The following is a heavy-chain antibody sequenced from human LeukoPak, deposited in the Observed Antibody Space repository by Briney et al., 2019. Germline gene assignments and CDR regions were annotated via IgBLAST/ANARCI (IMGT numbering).Heavy chain of an antibody. J-gene: IGHJ3*02. CDR1: GFTFDDYG. CDR3: ARDSGYAFDI. CDR2: INWNGDTI. D-gene: IGHD1-26*01. Sequence: GGSLRLSCAASGFTFDDYGMTWVRQAPGKGLEWVSGINWNGDTIGYADSVKGRFTISRDNAKNSLYLQMNSLRAEDTAVYYCARDSGYAFDIWGQGTMVTVSS. V-gene: IGHV3-20*04.